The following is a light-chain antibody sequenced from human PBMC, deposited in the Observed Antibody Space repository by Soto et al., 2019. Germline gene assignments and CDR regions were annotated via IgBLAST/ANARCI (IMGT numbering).Light chain of an antibody. Sequence: DIQMTQAQSSPSASVGDRVTITCRASQPIYTSLNWYQQKPGNAPRLLIYAADSLQSGVPLRFSGSGAGTDVTLTISSLQPEDLATYYCRQSYSSPFTFGPGTQVDIK. CDR3: RQSYSSPFT. V-gene: IGKV1-39*01. J-gene: IGKJ3*01. CDR2: AAD. CDR1: QPIYTS.